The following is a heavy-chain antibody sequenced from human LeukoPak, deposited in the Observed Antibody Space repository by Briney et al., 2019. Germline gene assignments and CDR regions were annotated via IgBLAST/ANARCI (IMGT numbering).Heavy chain of an antibody. CDR1: GFTFSSYS. J-gene: IGHJ4*02. Sequence: GGSLRLSCAASGFTFSSYSMIWVRQAPGKGLEWVATISGSGGVTYYPDSVRGRFTISRDNYKNTLHLQMDSLRAEDTAIYYCAKWPEGATPKFHYWGQGTLVTVSS. CDR3: AKWPEGATPKFHY. D-gene: IGHD1-26*01. CDR2: ISGSGGVT. V-gene: IGHV3-23*01.